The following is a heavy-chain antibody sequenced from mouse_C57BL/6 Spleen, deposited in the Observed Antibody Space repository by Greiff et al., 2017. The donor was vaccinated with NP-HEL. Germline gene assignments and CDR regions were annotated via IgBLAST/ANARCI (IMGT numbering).Heavy chain of an antibody. V-gene: IGHV1-15*01. Sequence: QVQLKESGAELVRPGASVTLSCKASGYTFTDYEMHWVKQTPVHGLEWIGAIDPETGGTAYNQKFKGKAILTADKSSSTAYMELRSLTSEDSAVYYCTGLRRGDWGQGTTLTVSS. J-gene: IGHJ2*01. CDR1: GYTFTDYE. D-gene: IGHD2-2*01. CDR2: IDPETGGT. CDR3: TGLRRGD.